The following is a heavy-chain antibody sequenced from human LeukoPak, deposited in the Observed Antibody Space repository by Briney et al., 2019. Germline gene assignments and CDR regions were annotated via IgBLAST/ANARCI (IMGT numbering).Heavy chain of an antibody. CDR1: GYSISSGYY. V-gene: IGHV4-38-2*02. Sequence: SETLSLTCTVSGYSISSGYYWGWIRQPPGKGLEWIGSIYHSGSTYYNPSLKSRVTISVDTSKNQFSLKLSSVTAAVTAVYYCARDLLTGGYCSGGSCYDYWGQGTLVTVSS. D-gene: IGHD2-15*01. J-gene: IGHJ4*02. CDR3: ARDLLTGGYCSGGSCYDY. CDR2: IYHSGST.